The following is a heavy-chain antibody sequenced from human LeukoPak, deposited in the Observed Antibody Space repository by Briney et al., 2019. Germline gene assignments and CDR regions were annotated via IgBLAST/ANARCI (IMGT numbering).Heavy chain of an antibody. CDR2: ISFDGTNK. Sequence: PGRSLRLSCTASGVSLSNYAMHWVRRPPGRGLEWAAVISFDGTNKYNGDSVEGRFSVSRDNSKNTLYLQMNSLRPDDTAMYYCATDYGDYEPIDYWGQGTLVTVSS. CDR3: ATDYGDYEPIDY. V-gene: IGHV3-30*04. D-gene: IGHD4-17*01. CDR1: GVSLSNYA. J-gene: IGHJ4*02.